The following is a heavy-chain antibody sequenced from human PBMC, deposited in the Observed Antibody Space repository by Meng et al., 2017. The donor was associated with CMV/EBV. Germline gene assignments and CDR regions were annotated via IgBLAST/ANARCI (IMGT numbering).Heavy chain of an antibody. CDR2: MSYDGSNK. CDR3: ARDGTSDAFDI. Sequence: GGSLRLSCAASGLTFSSYAMHWVRQAPGKGLEWVAVMSYDGSNKYYADSVKGRFTISRDNSKNTPYLQINSLRAEDTAVYYCARDGTSDAFDIWGQGTMVTVSS. D-gene: IGHD1-1*01. J-gene: IGHJ3*02. CDR1: GLTFSSYA. V-gene: IGHV3-30-3*01.